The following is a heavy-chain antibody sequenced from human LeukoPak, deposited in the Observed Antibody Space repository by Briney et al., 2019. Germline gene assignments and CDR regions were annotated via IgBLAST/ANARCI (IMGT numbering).Heavy chain of an antibody. V-gene: IGHV3-23*01. J-gene: IGHJ4*02. CDR2: ISGSGGST. D-gene: IGHD3-3*01. CDR1: GFTFSSYS. Sequence: PGGSLRLSCAASGFTFSSYSMNWVRQAPGKGLEWVSTISGSGGSTYYGDSVKGRFTISRDNSKNTLYLQMNNLRAEDTAIFYCAKVFDFWSGYYPPYYFDYWGQGTLVTVSS. CDR3: AKVFDFWSGYYPPYYFDY.